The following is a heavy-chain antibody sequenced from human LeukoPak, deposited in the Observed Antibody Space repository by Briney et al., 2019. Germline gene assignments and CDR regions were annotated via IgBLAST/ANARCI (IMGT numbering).Heavy chain of an antibody. CDR3: AKARYRTTRSTIAASGD. CDR2: IWYGGSNK. CDR1: GFTFSSYG. Sequence: GGSLRLFCAASGFTFSSYGMHWVRQAPGKGLEWVAVIWYGGSNKYYADSVKGRFTISRDNSKNTLYLQMNSLRAEDTAVYYCAKARYRTTRSTIAASGDWGQGTLVTVSS. D-gene: IGHD6-25*01. J-gene: IGHJ4*02. V-gene: IGHV3-30*02.